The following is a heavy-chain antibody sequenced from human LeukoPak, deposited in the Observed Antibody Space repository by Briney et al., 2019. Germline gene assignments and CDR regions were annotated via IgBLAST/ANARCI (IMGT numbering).Heavy chain of an antibody. J-gene: IGHJ3*02. CDR2: ISAYNGNT. CDR3: ASPTETTVDAFDI. V-gene: IGHV1-18*01. D-gene: IGHD4-17*01. CDR1: VYTFTSYG. Sequence: ASVKVSCKASVYTFTSYGISWVRQAPGQGLERMGWISAYNGNTNYAQKLQGRVTMTTDTSTSTAYMELRSLRSDDTAVYYCASPTETTVDAFDIWGQGTMVTVSS.